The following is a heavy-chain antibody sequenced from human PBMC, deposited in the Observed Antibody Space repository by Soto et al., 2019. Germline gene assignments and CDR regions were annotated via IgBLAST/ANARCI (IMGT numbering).Heavy chain of an antibody. Sequence: GASVKVSCKASGGTFSSYAISWVRQAPGQGLEWMGGIIPIFGTANYAQKFQGRVTITADESTSTAYMELSSLRSEDTAVYYCARPVRTGTQYYYYYGMDVWGQGTTVTVSS. CDR1: GGTFSSYA. CDR2: IIPIFGTA. J-gene: IGHJ6*02. CDR3: ARPVRTGTQYYYYYGMDV. V-gene: IGHV1-69*13. D-gene: IGHD1-7*01.